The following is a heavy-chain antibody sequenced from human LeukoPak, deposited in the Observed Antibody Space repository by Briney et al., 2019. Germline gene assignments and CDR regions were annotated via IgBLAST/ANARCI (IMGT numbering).Heavy chain of an antibody. Sequence: PGGSLRLSCAASGFTFSSYAMSWVRQAPGKGLEWVSAISGSGGRTYYADSVKGRFTISRDNSKNTLYLQMNSLRAEDTAVYYYAKDYDILTGVITNFDYWGQGTLVTVSS. CDR2: ISGSGGRT. CDR1: GFTFSSYA. CDR3: AKDYDILTGVITNFDY. J-gene: IGHJ4*02. D-gene: IGHD3-9*01. V-gene: IGHV3-23*01.